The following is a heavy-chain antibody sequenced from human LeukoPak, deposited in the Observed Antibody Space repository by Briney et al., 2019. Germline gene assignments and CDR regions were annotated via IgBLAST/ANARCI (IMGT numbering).Heavy chain of an antibody. CDR1: GFTFSSYE. Sequence: GGSLRLSCAASGFTFSSYEMNWVRQAPGKGLEWVSYISSGSTIYDADSVKGRFTISRNNAKNSLYLQMNSLRAEDTAVYYCARESIAVAGAPFDYWGQGTLVTVSS. CDR3: ARESIAVAGAPFDY. D-gene: IGHD6-19*01. CDR2: ISSGSTI. V-gene: IGHV3-48*03. J-gene: IGHJ4*02.